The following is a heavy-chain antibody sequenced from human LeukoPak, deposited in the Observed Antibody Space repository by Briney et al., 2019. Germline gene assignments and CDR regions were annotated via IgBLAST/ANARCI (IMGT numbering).Heavy chain of an antibody. J-gene: IGHJ4*02. Sequence: SETLSLTCTVSGGSISSYYWSWTRQPPGKGLEWIGYIYYSGSTNYNPSLKSRVTISVDTSKNQFSLKLSSVTAADTAVYYCARFNSAVAAIDYWGQGTLVTVSS. D-gene: IGHD2/OR15-2a*01. CDR1: GGSISSYY. CDR3: ARFNSAVAAIDY. CDR2: IYYSGST. V-gene: IGHV4-59*01.